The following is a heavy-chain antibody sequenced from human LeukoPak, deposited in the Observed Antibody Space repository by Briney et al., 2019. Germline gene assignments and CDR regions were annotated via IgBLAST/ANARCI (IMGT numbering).Heavy chain of an antibody. CDR2: ISGSGGST. J-gene: IGHJ4*02. CDR3: AKNNPGTVFDY. CDR1: GFTFNSYA. D-gene: IGHD1-14*01. V-gene: IGHV3-23*01. Sequence: GVSLRLSCAASGFTFNSYAMSWVRQAPGKGLEGVSAISGSGGSTYYADPVKGRFTISRDNSKNTLYLQMNSLRAEDTAVYYCAKNNPGTVFDYWGRGTLVSVSS.